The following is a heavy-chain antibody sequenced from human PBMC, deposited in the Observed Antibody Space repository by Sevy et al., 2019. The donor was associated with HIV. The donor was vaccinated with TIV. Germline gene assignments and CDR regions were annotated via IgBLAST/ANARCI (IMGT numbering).Heavy chain of an antibody. CDR3: AKAHGWGIAAAGHEKWFDP. Sequence: GGSLRLSCAASGFTFSSYAMSWVRQATGKGLEWVSAISGSGGSTYYADSVKGRFTISRDNSKNALYLQMNSLRAEDTAVCYCAKAHGWGIAAAGHEKWFDPWGQGTLVTVSS. D-gene: IGHD6-13*01. V-gene: IGHV3-23*01. J-gene: IGHJ5*02. CDR2: ISGSGGST. CDR1: GFTFSSYA.